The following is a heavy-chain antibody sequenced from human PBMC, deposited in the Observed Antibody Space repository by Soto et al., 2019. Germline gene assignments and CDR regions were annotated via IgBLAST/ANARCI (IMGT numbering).Heavy chain of an antibody. CDR2: ISSSSSYI. Sequence: GGSLRLSCAASGFTFSSYSMNWVRQAPGKGLEWVSSISSSSSYIYYADSVKGRFTISRDNAKNSLYLQMNSLRAEDTAVYYCARDKGYCSSTSCYGGAFDIWGQGTMVTVSS. CDR1: GFTFSSYS. J-gene: IGHJ3*02. CDR3: ARDKGYCSSTSCYGGAFDI. V-gene: IGHV3-21*01. D-gene: IGHD2-2*01.